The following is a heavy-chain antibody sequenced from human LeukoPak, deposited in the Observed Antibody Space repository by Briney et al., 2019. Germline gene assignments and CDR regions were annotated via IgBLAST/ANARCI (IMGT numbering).Heavy chain of an antibody. CDR1: VYTFTTNS. CDR2: ISAYNGNT. V-gene: IGHV1-18*01. D-gene: IGHD6-13*01. CDR3: TRDRSSSSQIDY. J-gene: IGHJ4*02. Sequence: ASVKVSSTGSVYTFTTNSICRVRQAPGQGGERMGWISAYNGNTNYAQKLQGRVTITTDTSTSTAYVELRSLRSDDTAVYDCTRDRSSSSQIDYWAQGTLVTVSS.